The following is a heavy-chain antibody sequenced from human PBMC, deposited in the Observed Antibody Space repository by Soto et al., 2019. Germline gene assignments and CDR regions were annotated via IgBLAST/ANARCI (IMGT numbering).Heavy chain of an antibody. CDR1: GYAFTSYG. CDR3: ARGLQTVTTSAAEYYYGMDV. V-gene: IGHV1-18*01. CDR2: ISAYNGNT. D-gene: IGHD4-4*01. J-gene: IGHJ6*02. Sequence: ASVKVSWKASGYAFTSYGISWVRQAPGQGLEWMGWISAYNGNTNYAQKLQGRVTMTTDTSTSTAYMELRSLRSDDTAVYYCARGLQTVTTSAAEYYYGMDVWGQGTTVTVSS.